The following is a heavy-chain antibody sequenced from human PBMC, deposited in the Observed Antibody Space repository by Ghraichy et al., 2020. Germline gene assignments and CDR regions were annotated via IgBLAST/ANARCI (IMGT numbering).Heavy chain of an antibody. V-gene: IGHV4-59*01. CDR2: IFYTGSV. Sequence: SETLSLTCTVSGGSISSDYWNWVRQPPGKGLEWLGSIFYTGSVNYNPSVKSRVTISLNTSRMQFSLNLTSLTAADTAVYYCARERAYGRRRWFDPWGLGTLVTVSS. J-gene: IGHJ5*02. D-gene: IGHD4-17*01. CDR1: GGSISSDY. CDR3: ARERAYGRRRWFDP.